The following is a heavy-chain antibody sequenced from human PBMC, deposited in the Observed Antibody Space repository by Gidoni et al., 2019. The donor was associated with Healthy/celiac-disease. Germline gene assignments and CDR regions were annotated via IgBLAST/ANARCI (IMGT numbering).Heavy chain of an antibody. CDR3: ARGWTVTPLYYFDY. CDR2: INHSGST. J-gene: IGHJ4*02. Sequence: QVQLQQCGAGLLKPSETLSLTCAVYGGSCSGYYWSWIRQPPGKGLEWIGEINHSGSTNYTPSLKSRVTISVDTSKNQFSLKLSSVTAADTAVYYCARGWTVTPLYYFDYWGQGTLVTVSS. CDR1: GGSCSGYY. V-gene: IGHV4-34*01. D-gene: IGHD4-17*01.